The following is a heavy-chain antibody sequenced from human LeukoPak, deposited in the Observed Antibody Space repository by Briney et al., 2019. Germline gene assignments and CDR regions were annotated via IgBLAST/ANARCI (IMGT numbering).Heavy chain of an antibody. J-gene: IGHJ5*02. CDR1: GGSIGRGDYF. V-gene: IGHV4-30-4*01. Sequence: NPSQTLSLICIVSGGSIGRGDYFWTWIRQPPGKGLEWIGYISYSGSAHYNPSLKSRLTISIDRSKTQFSLSLTSVTAADTAVYYCARVNHVYCSTAACFRAGWFDPWGQGTLVTVSS. CDR2: ISYSGSA. CDR3: ARVNHVYCSTAACFRAGWFDP. D-gene: IGHD2-15*01.